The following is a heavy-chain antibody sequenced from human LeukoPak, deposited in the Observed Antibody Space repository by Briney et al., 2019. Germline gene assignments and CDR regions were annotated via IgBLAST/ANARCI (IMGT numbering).Heavy chain of an antibody. V-gene: IGHV3-30*18. CDR1: GFTFSTYG. D-gene: IGHD7-27*01. CDR3: AKEARRTRTGGDAFDI. J-gene: IGHJ3*02. CDR2: ISYDRSNK. Sequence: GGSLRLSCAASGFTFSTYGMLWVRQVPGKGLDWVAIISYDRSNKYYADSVKGRFTISSDNSKNTLYLQMNSLRAEDTAVYYCAKEARRTRTGGDAFDIWGQGTMVTVSS.